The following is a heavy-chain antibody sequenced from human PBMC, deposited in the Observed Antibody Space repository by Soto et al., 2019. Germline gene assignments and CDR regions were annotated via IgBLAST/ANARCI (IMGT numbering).Heavy chain of an antibody. CDR1: RFTFSSYA. V-gene: IGHV3-23*01. CDR3: AKEGGSYSFYFDH. D-gene: IGHD1-26*01. CDR2: ISGSGGNT. Sequence: EVQLSESGGGLVQPGGSLRLSCAASRFTFSSYAMNWVRQAPGKGLEWVSGISGSGGNTYYADSAKGRFTISRDNSKNTLFLQRNSLRAEDTAVYYCAKEGGSYSFYFDHWGQGTLVTVSS. J-gene: IGHJ4*02.